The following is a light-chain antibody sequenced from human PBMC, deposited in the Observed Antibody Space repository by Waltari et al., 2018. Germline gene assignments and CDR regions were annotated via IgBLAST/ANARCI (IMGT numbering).Light chain of an antibody. CDR1: QTISGR. CDR2: KAS. Sequence: DVQMTQSPSFLSASAGDGVTITCRASQTISGRLAWYQQKPGAAPKLLIYKASNLDGGVPSRFSGSDSGAEFTLTISSLQPDDFATYYCQQYNEFPWTFGQGTKVDIK. V-gene: IGKV1-5*03. J-gene: IGKJ1*01. CDR3: QQYNEFPWT.